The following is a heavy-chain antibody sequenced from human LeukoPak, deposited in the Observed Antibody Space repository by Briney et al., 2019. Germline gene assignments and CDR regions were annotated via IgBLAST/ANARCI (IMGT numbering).Heavy chain of an antibody. D-gene: IGHD6-19*01. J-gene: IGHJ4*01. CDR1: GYTFSNSA. CDR3: AKGIYSSGWSYFDY. V-gene: IGHV3-23*01. Sequence: GGSLRLSCAASGYTFSNSAMSWVRQAPGKGLEWVSTLSGSGITTYYADSVKGRFTISRDNSKNTLYLQMNSLRAEDTAVYYCAKGIYSSGWSYFDYWGHGTLVTVSS. CDR2: LSGSGITT.